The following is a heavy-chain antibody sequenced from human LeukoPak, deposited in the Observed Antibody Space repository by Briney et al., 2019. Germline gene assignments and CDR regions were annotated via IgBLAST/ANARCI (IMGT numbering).Heavy chain of an antibody. CDR1: GFTFSSYE. V-gene: IGHV3-23*01. J-gene: IGHJ4*02. CDR2: ITGSGGRR. D-gene: IGHD6-13*01. Sequence: GGSLRLSCAASGFTFSSYEMNWVRQAPGKGLEWVSLITGSGGRRKYADSVKGRFTISRDNSRNTLHLQMDSLRAEDTAVYYCARPSLYSSSWYGYWGQGTLVTVSS. CDR3: ARPSLYSSSWYGY.